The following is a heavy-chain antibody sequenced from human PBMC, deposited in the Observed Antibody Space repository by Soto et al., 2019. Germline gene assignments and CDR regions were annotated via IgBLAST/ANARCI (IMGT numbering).Heavy chain of an antibody. Sequence: ASVKVSCKASGYTFTSYGISWVRQAPGQGLEWMGWISAYNGNTNYAQKLQGRVTMTTDTSTSTAYMELRSLRSDDTAVYYCARDYDVLRYFDWLLPRFDYWGQGTLVTVSS. CDR3: ARDYDVLRYFDWLLPRFDY. D-gene: IGHD3-9*01. V-gene: IGHV1-18*01. J-gene: IGHJ4*02. CDR1: GYTFTSYG. CDR2: ISAYNGNT.